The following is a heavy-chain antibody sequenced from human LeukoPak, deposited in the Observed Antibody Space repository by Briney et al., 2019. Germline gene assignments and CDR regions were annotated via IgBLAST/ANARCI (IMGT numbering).Heavy chain of an antibody. CDR2: ISSGSKYI. V-gene: IGHV3-11*06. Sequence: GGSLRLSCAASGFTFSDYYMSWIRQAPGKGLEWVSSISSGSKYIYNADSVKGRFTISRDNAKNSLYLQMNSLRAEDTAVYYCARALSYSYGSMDFWGQGTLVIVSS. D-gene: IGHD5-18*01. CDR1: GFTFSDYY. J-gene: IGHJ4*02. CDR3: ARALSYSYGSMDF.